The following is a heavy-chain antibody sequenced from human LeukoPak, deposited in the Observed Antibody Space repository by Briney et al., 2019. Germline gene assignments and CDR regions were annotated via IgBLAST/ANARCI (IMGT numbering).Heavy chain of an antibody. CDR3: ARDRGYQLLNNWFDP. J-gene: IGHJ5*02. Sequence: ASVKVSCKASGYTFTGYYMHWVRQAPGQGLERMGWINPNSGGTNYAQKFQGRVTMTRDTSISTAYMELSRLRSDDTAVYYCARDRGYQLLNNWFDPWGQGTLVTVSS. CDR2: INPNSGGT. V-gene: IGHV1-2*02. CDR1: GYTFTGYY. D-gene: IGHD2-2*01.